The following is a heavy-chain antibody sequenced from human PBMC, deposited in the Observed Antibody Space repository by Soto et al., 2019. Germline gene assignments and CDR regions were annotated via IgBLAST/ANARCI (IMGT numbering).Heavy chain of an antibody. V-gene: IGHV3-7*01. Sequence: ARGSLRHSYGGSGVTLSAYWKSWCRQAPGKGLEWVANIKQAGSEKYSVVSVNGRFIISRDDAKNSLFLQVNSLRVEDTAVYYCAREKRANVYFDYWGQGTLVTVSS. CDR1: GVTLSAYW. J-gene: IGHJ4*02. CDR3: AREKRANVYFDY. CDR2: IKQAGSEK.